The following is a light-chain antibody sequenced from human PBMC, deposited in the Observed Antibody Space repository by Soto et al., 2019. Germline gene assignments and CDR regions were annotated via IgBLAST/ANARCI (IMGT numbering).Light chain of an antibody. V-gene: IGKV3-20*01. CDR2: AGS. CDR3: QRYGTSPAIC. J-gene: IGKJ5*01. CDR1: QSVSSNY. Sequence: EAVVTQSPAALSVSRGDRGTLSCKASQSVSSNYLDWYQQKPGQAPRLLIEAGSSRATGIPDKFSGSGSGTEFTLTICRLEPEDTAVYYCQRYGTSPAICFGQGTLWRL.